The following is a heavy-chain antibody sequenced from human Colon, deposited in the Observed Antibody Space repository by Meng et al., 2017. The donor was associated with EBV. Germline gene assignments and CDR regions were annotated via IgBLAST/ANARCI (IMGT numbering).Heavy chain of an antibody. D-gene: IGHD4-17*01. V-gene: IGHV1-69*06. CDR3: ARQYGDYEGPFDY. CDR1: GGTFSNYA. J-gene: IGHJ4*02. Sequence: QVQLVQSGAEVKKPGSSVKVPCKASGGTFSNYAINWVRQAPGQGLEWMGGIIPIFGTPDFAQKFQDRVAIIADKSTSTAYMELSSLRSDDTAVYYCARQYGDYEGPFDYWGQGTLVTVSS. CDR2: IIPIFGTP.